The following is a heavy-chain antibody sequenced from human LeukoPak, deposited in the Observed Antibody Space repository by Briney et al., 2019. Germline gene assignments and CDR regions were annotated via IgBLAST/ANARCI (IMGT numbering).Heavy chain of an antibody. D-gene: IGHD3-10*01. Sequence: SVKVSCKXSGGTFSSYAISWVRQAPGQGLEWMGGIIPIFGTANYAQKFQGRVTITTDESTSTAYMELSSLRSEDTAVYYCAREITMVRGARAGFDYWGQGTLVTVSS. J-gene: IGHJ4*02. CDR3: AREITMVRGARAGFDY. CDR1: GGTFSSYA. V-gene: IGHV1-69*05. CDR2: IIPIFGTA.